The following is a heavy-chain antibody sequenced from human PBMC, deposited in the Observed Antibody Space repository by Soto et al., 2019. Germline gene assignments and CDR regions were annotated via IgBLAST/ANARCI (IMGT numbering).Heavy chain of an antibody. Sequence: PSETLSLTCTASGGSISSSSYYWGWIRQPPGKGLEWIGSIYYSGSTYYNPSLKSLVTTSVDTSKNQFSLKLSSVTAADTAVYYCPRQTAGYRYVRYYFDYWGQGTLVTVSS. CDR1: GGSISSSSYY. D-gene: IGHD5-18*01. CDR3: PRQTAGYRYVRYYFDY. CDR2: IYYSGST. V-gene: IGHV4-39*01. J-gene: IGHJ4*02.